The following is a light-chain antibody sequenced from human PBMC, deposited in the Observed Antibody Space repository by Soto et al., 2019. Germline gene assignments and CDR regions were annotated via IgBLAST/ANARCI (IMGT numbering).Light chain of an antibody. CDR2: DAS. Sequence: EIVMTQSPATLPVSPGERATLFCRASQSVKNNLACYRQKPGQAPRLLIYDASTRATGVPARFSGSGSGTEFTLTISSLVSEDFAGYYCQKYDNWPLTFGGGTTV. V-gene: IGKV3-15*01. J-gene: IGKJ4*01. CDR1: QSVKNN. CDR3: QKYDNWPLT.